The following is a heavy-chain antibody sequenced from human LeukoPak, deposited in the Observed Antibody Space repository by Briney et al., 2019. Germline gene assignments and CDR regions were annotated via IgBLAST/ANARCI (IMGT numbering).Heavy chain of an antibody. J-gene: IGHJ4*02. CDR3: ARVGGRSSIGGEY. CDR1: GFSFSSYW. D-gene: IGHD3-10*01. CDR2: IKSDGSTT. Sequence: GGSLRLSCAASGFSFSSYWMHWVRQAPGTGLVWVARIKSDGSTTNYADFVKGRFTISRDNAKNTLYLQMNSLRAEGTAVYYCARVGGRSSIGGEYWGQGTLVTVSS. V-gene: IGHV3-74*01.